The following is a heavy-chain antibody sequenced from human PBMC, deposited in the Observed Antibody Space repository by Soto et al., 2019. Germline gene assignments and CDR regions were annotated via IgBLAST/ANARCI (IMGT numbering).Heavy chain of an antibody. V-gene: IGHV3-73*01. Sequence: WSSLRLSCSASVFTFSGSAKQWFRQASGKGLEWVGRIRSKANSYATAYAASVKGRFTISRDDSKNTAYLQMNSLKTEDTAVYYCTSPIPPMVGRGQGTLVTVSS. CDR2: IRSKANSYAT. CDR1: VFTFSGSA. CDR3: TSPIPPMVG. D-gene: IGHD3-10*01. J-gene: IGHJ4*02.